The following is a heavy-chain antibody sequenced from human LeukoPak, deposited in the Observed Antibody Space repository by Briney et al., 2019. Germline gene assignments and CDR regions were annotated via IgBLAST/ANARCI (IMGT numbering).Heavy chain of an antibody. V-gene: IGHV4-4*07. CDR2: IYTSGST. J-gene: IGHJ6*03. CDR1: GGSISSYY. Sequence: SETLSLTCTVSGGSISSYYWSWIRQPAGKGQEWIGRIYTSGSTNYNPSLKSRVTMSVDTSKNQFSLKLSSVTAADTAVYYCARAEKVYYYYYIDVWGKGTTVTLSS. CDR3: ARAEKVYYYYYIDV.